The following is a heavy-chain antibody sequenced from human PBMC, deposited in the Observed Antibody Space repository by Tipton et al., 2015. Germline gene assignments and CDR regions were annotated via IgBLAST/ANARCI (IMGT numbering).Heavy chain of an antibody. V-gene: IGHV3-23*01. CDR2: ISASGGST. Sequence: GSLRLSCAASGFTFRSNAMNWVRLAPGKGLEWVSAISASGGSTYSADSVRGRFTISRDNYKNTLYLQMNSLRIEDTAVYYCARDLFQIGSLGGQGTLVTVSS. J-gene: IGHJ4*02. CDR3: ARDLFQIGSL. D-gene: IGHD3-10*02. CDR1: GFTFRSNA.